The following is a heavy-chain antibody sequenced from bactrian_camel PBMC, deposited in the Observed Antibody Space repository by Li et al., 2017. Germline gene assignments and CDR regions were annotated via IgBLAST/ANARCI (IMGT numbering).Heavy chain of an antibody. Sequence: QVQLVESGGGLVQPGGSLRLSCAASGITLSDYYMSWTRQAPGKERERVATWHSVGSTSYTDSVKGRFTISKDNAKNTLYLEMNSLKPEDTATYYCAADPNRCWAYNPGIRYVGQGTQVTVS. CDR1: GITLSDYY. CDR2: WHSVGST. D-gene: IGHD1*01. V-gene: IGHV3S26*01. J-gene: IGHJ4*01.